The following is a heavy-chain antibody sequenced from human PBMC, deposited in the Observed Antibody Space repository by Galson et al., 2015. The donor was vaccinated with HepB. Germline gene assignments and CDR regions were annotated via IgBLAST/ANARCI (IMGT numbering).Heavy chain of an antibody. Sequence: SLRLSCAAAGFSFNRFAMTWVRQAPGKGLEWVSVISGNGASTYYANSVKGQFTISRDNSKNTLFLQMNSLRVEDTAIYYCAKGPDYDFWSGYGYFASWGQGTLVTVSS. CDR1: GFSFNRFA. V-gene: IGHV3-23*01. CDR2: ISGNGAST. CDR3: AKGPDYDFWSGYGYFAS. J-gene: IGHJ4*02. D-gene: IGHD3-3*01.